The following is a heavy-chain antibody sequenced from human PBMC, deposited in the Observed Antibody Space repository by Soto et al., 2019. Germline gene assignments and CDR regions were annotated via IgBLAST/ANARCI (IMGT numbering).Heavy chain of an antibody. CDR3: ASRYSYGYDY. CDR2: INHSGST. V-gene: IGHV4-34*01. D-gene: IGHD5-18*01. J-gene: IGHJ4*02. Sequence: SETLSLTCAVYGGSFSGYYWSWIRQPPGKGLEWIGEINHSGSTNYNPSLKSRVTISVDTSKNQLSLKLSSVTAADTAVYYCASRYSYGYDYWGQGTLVTVSS. CDR1: GGSFSGYY.